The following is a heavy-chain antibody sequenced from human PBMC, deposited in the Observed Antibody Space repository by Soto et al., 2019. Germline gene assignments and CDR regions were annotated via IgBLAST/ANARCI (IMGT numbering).Heavy chain of an antibody. Sequence: GGSLRLSCAASGFTFSSYSMNWVRQAPGKGLEWVSSISSSSSYIYYADSVKGRFTISRDNAKNSLYLQMNSLRAEDTAVYYCARVNYYGSGSYYAQGPGFDYWGQGTLVTVSS. J-gene: IGHJ4*02. CDR3: ARVNYYGSGSYYAQGPGFDY. D-gene: IGHD3-10*01. CDR2: ISSSSSYI. V-gene: IGHV3-21*01. CDR1: GFTFSSYS.